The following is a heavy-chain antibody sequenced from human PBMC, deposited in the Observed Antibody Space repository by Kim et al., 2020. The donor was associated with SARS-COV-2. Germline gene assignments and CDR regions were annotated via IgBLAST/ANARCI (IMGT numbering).Heavy chain of an antibody. CDR2: IWYDGSNK. V-gene: IGHV3-33*01. CDR1: GFTFSSYG. Sequence: GGSLRLSCAVSGFTFSSYGMHWVRQAPGKGLEWVAVIWYDGSNKYYADSVKGRFTISRDNSKNTLYLQMNSLRAEDTAVYYCARSTNYDFWSGYYTGGMDVWGQGTTVTVSS. J-gene: IGHJ6*02. D-gene: IGHD3-3*01. CDR3: ARSTNYDFWSGYYTGGMDV.